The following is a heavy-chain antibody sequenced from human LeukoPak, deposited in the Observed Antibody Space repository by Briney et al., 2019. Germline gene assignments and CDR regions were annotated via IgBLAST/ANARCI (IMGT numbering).Heavy chain of an antibody. J-gene: IGHJ4*02. V-gene: IGHV3-23*01. CDR2: ISGSGGST. D-gene: IGHD3-16*01. CDR3: ARTRGPNVFGGVHDY. CDR1: GFTFSSYA. Sequence: GGSLRLSCAASGFTFSSYAMGWVRQAPGKGLERVSAISGSGGSTYYADSVKGRFTISRDNSKNTLYLQMNSLRAEDTAVYYCARTRGPNVFGGVHDYWGQGTLVTVSS.